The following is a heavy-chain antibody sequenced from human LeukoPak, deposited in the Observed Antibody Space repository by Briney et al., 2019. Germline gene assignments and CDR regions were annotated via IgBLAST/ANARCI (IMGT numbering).Heavy chain of an antibody. CDR3: ARGGSVLLWFGETPPDY. CDR1: GSTFTSYY. J-gene: IGHJ4*02. V-gene: IGHV1-46*03. D-gene: IGHD3-10*01. CDR2: INPSGGST. Sequence: ASVKVSCKASGSTFTSYYMHWVRQAPGQGLEWMGIINPSGGSTSYAQKFQGRVTMTRDTSTSTVYMELSSLRSEDTAVYYCARGGSVLLWFGETPPDYWGQGTLVTVSS.